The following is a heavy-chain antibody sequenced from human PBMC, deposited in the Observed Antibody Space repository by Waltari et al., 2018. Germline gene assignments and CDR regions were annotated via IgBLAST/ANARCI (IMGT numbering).Heavy chain of an antibody. Sequence: QLQLQESGPGLVKPSETLSLTRTVSGGSISSSSYYWGWIRQPPGKGLEWIGSIYYSGSTYYNPSLKSRVTISVDTSKNQFSLKLSSVTAADTAVYYCASCSGSYFDYWGQGTLVTVSS. J-gene: IGHJ4*02. CDR3: ASCSGSYFDY. CDR2: IYYSGST. CDR1: GGSISSSSYY. V-gene: IGHV4-39*01. D-gene: IGHD1-26*01.